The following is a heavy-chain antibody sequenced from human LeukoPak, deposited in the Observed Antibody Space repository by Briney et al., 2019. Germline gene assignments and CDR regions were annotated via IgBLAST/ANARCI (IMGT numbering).Heavy chain of an antibody. Sequence: SETLSPTCAVSGYSISSGFYWGWIRQPPGKGLEWIGSIYYSVSTYYNPSLKSRVTISVDTSKNEFSLKVSSVTAADTAVYYCARDLRTVGARYFDYWGQGTLVTVSS. CDR1: GYSISSGFY. D-gene: IGHD1-26*01. CDR3: ARDLRTVGARYFDY. CDR2: IYYSVST. V-gene: IGHV4-38-2*02. J-gene: IGHJ4*02.